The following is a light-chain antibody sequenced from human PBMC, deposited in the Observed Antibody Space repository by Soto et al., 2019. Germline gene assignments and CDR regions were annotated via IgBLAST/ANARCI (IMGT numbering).Light chain of an antibody. Sequence: QSVLTQPASVSGSPGQSITISCTGTSSDVGSSNLVSWYQQHPGKAPKLMIYEVSKRPSGVSNRFSGSKSGNTASLTISGLQAEDEADYYCCSYAGSSTLNWVFGGGTKLTVL. J-gene: IGLJ3*02. CDR2: EVS. V-gene: IGLV2-23*02. CDR3: CSYAGSSTLNWV. CDR1: SSDVGSSNL.